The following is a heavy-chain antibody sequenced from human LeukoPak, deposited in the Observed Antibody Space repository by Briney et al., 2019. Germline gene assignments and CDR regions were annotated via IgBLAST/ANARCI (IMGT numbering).Heavy chain of an antibody. J-gene: IGHJ4*02. D-gene: IGHD3-10*01. Sequence: ASVKVSCKASGYTFTGYYMHWVRQAPGQGLEWVGWINPNSGGTNYAQKFQGRVAMTRDTSISTAYMELSRLRSDDTAVYYCARDQGSGSTYDYWGQGTLVTVSS. CDR2: INPNSGGT. V-gene: IGHV1-2*02. CDR3: ARDQGSGSTYDY. CDR1: GYTFTGYY.